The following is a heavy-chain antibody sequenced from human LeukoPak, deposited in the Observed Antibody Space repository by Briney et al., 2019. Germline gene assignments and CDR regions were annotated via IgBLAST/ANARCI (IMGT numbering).Heavy chain of an antibody. CDR3: ASCHCTNGVCYGECEYFQE. Sequence: ASVKVSCKASGYTFTNFGISWVRQAPAQGLEWMGRIGPYTGKTNYAQKFQGRVTVTTDTSTTTAYIELRSLRSDDTAVYYCASCHCTNGVCYGECEYFQEWGQGTLVAVSS. D-gene: IGHD2-8*01. J-gene: IGHJ1*01. V-gene: IGHV1-18*01. CDR2: IGPYTGKT. CDR1: GYTFTNFG.